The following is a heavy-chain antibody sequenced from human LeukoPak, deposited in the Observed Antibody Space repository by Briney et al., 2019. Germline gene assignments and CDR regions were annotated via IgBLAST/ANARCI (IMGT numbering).Heavy chain of an antibody. CDR1: GFTFSSYG. V-gene: IGHV3-30*02. CDR2: IRYDGSNK. D-gene: IGHD3-10*01. Sequence: PGGSLRLSCAASGFTFSSYGMHWVRQAPGKGLEWVAFIRYDGSNKYYADSVKGRFTIFGDNSKNTLYLQMNSLRAEDTAVYYCATLGPLSWLAHYYYYMDVWGKGTTVTVSS. J-gene: IGHJ6*03. CDR3: ATLGPLSWLAHYYYYMDV.